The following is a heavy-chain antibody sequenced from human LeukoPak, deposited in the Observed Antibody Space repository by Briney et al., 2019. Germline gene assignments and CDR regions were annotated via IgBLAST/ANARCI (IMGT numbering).Heavy chain of an antibody. V-gene: IGHV3-74*01. J-gene: IGHJ4*02. CDR3: ARGYYDFWSGFH. D-gene: IGHD3-3*01. Sequence: PAGGSLRLSCAASGFTFSSYWMHWLRQAPGKGLVWVSRINSDGSSTSYADSVKGRFTISRDNAKNTLYLQMNSLRAEDTAVYYCARGYYDFWSGFHWGQGTLVTVSS. CDR1: GFTFSSYW. CDR2: INSDGSST.